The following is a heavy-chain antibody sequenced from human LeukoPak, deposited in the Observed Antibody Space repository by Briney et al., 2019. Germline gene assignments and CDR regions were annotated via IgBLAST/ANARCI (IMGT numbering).Heavy chain of an antibody. CDR2: IYYSGST. CDR1: GGSISNYY. D-gene: IGHD3-10*01. V-gene: IGHV4-59*12. CDR3: ACDYYGSSI. J-gene: IGHJ4*02. Sequence: SSETLSLTCTVSGGSISNYYWSWIRQPPGKGLEWIGYIYYSGSTYYNPSLKSRVTISVDTSKNQFSLKLSSVTAADTAVYYCACDYYGSSIWGQGTLVTVSS.